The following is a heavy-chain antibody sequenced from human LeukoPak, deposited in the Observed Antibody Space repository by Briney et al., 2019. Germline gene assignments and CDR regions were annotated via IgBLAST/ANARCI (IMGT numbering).Heavy chain of an antibody. J-gene: IGHJ5*02. CDR2: INPNSGGT. D-gene: IGHD4-17*01. V-gene: IGHV1-2*02. CDR1: GYTFTGYY. CDR3: ARMRGDYEGP. Sequence: ASVKVSCKASGYTFTGYYMHWVRQAPGQGLEWMGWINPNSGGTNYAQRFQGRVTMTRDTSISTAYMELSRLRSDDTAVYYCARMRGDYEGPWGQGTLVTVSS.